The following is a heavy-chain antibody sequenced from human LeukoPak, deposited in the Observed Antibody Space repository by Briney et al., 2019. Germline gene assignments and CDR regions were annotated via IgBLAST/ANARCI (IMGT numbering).Heavy chain of an antibody. J-gene: IGHJ5*02. Sequence: GGSLRLSCAASGITFSGSGMSWVRQAPGKGLEWVSTISGSGSNTHYADSVKGRFTISRDNYKDTLYMQMNSLRAEDTAVYYCAKGIKQLVGWFDPWGQGTLVTVSS. D-gene: IGHD6-6*01. CDR3: AKGIKQLVGWFDP. CDR2: ISGSGSNT. CDR1: GITFSGSG. V-gene: IGHV3-23*01.